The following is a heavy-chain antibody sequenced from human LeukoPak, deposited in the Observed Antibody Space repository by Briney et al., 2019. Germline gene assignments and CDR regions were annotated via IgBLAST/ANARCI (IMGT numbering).Heavy chain of an antibody. CDR2: ISSSSSTI. J-gene: IGHJ3*02. V-gene: IGHV3-48*01. CDR3: ARDLKGGDGYNSGAFDI. CDR1: GFTFSSYS. Sequence: GGSLRLSCAASGFTFSSYSMNWVRQAPGKGLEWVSYISSSSSTIYYADSVKGRFTISRDNAKNSLYLQMNSLRAEDTAVYYCARDLKGGDGYNSGAFDIWGQGTMVTVSS. D-gene: IGHD5-24*01.